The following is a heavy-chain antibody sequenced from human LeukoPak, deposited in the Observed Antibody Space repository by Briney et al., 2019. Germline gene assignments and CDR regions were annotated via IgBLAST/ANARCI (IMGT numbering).Heavy chain of an antibody. CDR3: VRDARLLGCSGGSCYSYFDY. D-gene: IGHD2-15*01. CDR2: IWYDGRHK. CDR1: GFTPSIYG. J-gene: IGHJ4*02. Sequence: GRSRTLSCAASGFTPSIYGTHCVRQPAGKGRGWVGVIWYDGRHKNHANSVKGRFTISRDNSKNTLYLQMNSLRAEDTAVYYCVRDARLLGCSGGSCYSYFDYWGQGTLVTVSS. V-gene: IGHV3-33*01.